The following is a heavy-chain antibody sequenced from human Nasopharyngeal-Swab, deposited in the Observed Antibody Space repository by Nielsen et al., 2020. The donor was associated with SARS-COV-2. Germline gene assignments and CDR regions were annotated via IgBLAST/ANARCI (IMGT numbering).Heavy chain of an antibody. CDR1: GGSFSGYY. CDR3: ARGAAGYYDSSGYPYFDY. V-gene: IGHV4-34*01. Sequence: SETLSLTCAVYGGSFSGYYWSWIRQPPGKGLGWIGEINHSGSTNYNPSLKSRVTISVDTSKNQFSLKLSSVTAADTAVYYCARGAAGYYDSSGYPYFDYWGQGTLVTVSS. CDR2: INHSGST. J-gene: IGHJ4*02. D-gene: IGHD3-22*01.